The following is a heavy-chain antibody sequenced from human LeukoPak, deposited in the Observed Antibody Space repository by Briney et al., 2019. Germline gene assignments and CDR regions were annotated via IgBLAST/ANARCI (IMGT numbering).Heavy chain of an antibody. CDR3: AKGGHYNFDY. CDR1: GFTFSTYW. V-gene: IGHV3-7*01. D-gene: IGHD4-11*01. CDR2: IKEDGSDK. J-gene: IGHJ4*02. Sequence: GGSLRLSCAASGFTFSTYWMKWVRQAPGGGREWVASIKEDGSDKYYVDSVKGRFSISRDNAKNSLYLQMNSLRTEDTAVYYCAKGGHYNFDYWGQGTLVTVSS.